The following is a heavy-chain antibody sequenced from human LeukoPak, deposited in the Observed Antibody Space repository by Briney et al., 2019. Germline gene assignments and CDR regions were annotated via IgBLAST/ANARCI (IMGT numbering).Heavy chain of an antibody. CDR3: IRGGANSPFDY. CDR1: GFTFGDYT. D-gene: IGHD1-1*01. CDR2: IRSKAYGGTT. V-gene: IGHV3-49*03. Sequence: GGSLRLSCTASGFTFGDYTMTWFRQAPGKGLEWVGFIRSKAYGGTTEDAASVKGRFAISRDDSKSIAYLQMNSLKTEDTAVYYCIRGGANSPFDYWGQGTLVTVSS. J-gene: IGHJ4*02.